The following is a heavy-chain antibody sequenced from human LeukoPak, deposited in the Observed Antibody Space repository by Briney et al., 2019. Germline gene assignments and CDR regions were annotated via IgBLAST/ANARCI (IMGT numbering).Heavy chain of an antibody. CDR1: GFTFSSYA. CDR3: AKGNGYSYGRYYFDY. CDR2: ITASGGNT. V-gene: IGHV3-23*01. J-gene: IGHJ4*02. Sequence: GGSLRLSCAASGFTFSSYAMGWVRQAPGKGLEWVSAITASGGNTYYADPMNGRFTISRDNSKTTLYLQVNSLRAEDTAVYYCAKGNGYSYGRYYFDYWGQGTLVTVSS. D-gene: IGHD5-18*01.